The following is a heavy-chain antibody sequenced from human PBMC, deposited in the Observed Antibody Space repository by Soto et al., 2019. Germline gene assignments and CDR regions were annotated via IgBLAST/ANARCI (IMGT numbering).Heavy chain of an antibody. Sequence: ESGEVLVQPGGSLRLSCVASGFTFDSHWMHWVRQAPGEGLVWVSRIKTDGYAAAYADSVKGRFTISRDNTKNTVYLQMNSLRAEDTAVYFCVRESGVAADCWGQGTLVTVSS. D-gene: IGHD6-19*01. J-gene: IGHJ4*02. CDR1: GFTFDSHW. CDR2: IKTDGYAA. CDR3: VRESGVAADC. V-gene: IGHV3-74*01.